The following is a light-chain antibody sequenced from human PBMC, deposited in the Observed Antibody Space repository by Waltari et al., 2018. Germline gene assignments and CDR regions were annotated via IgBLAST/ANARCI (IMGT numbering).Light chain of an antibody. CDR2: AAS. Sequence: DIQMTQSPSSLSASVGDRVTITCRASQSISNYLNWYQKKSGKAPKLLIYAASSLQSGVPSRFSGSGSRTDFTLTISSLQPEDFATYYCQQSYSTLVTFGQGTKLEIK. J-gene: IGKJ2*01. CDR3: QQSYSTLVT. V-gene: IGKV1-39*01. CDR1: QSISNY.